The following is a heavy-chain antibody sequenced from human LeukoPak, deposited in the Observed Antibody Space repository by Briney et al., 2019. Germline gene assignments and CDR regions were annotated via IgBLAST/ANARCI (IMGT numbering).Heavy chain of an antibody. V-gene: IGHV3-74*01. CDR1: GFTFSSYW. J-gene: IGHJ4*02. CDR2: INSDGSST. D-gene: IGHD1-26*01. CDR3: AREELQKDYGY. Sequence: GGSLRLSCAASGFTFSSYWMHWVRQAPGKGLVWVSRINSDGSSTSYADSVKGQFTISRDNAKNTLYLQMNSLRAEDTAVYYCAREELQKDYGYWGQGTLVTVSS.